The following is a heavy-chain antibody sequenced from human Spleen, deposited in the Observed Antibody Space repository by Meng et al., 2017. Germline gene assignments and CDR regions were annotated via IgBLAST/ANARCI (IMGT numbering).Heavy chain of an antibody. J-gene: IGHJ4*02. Sequence: GGSLKLSCAASGFTFSSSEMNWVRQAPGKGLEWVSYISSSGRTIYYADSVKGRFTISRDNAKNSLYLQMNSLRAEDTAVYYCARVGPGWELLDYWGQGTLVTVSS. V-gene: IGHV3-48*03. CDR1: GFTFSSSE. CDR2: ISSSGRTI. D-gene: IGHD1-26*01. CDR3: ARVGPGWELLDY.